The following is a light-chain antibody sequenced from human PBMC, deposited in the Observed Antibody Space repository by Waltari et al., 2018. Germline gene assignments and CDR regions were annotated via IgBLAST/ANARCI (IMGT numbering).Light chain of an antibody. CDR1: SSVVGSYNL. CDR2: EGS. CDR3: CSYAGSSTFEV. Sequence: QSALTHPAPASGSPGQPFTISCTGPSSVVGSYNLVSLYQQHPGKAPKLMIYEGSKRPSGVSNRFSGSKSGNTASLRISGLQAEDEADYYCCSYAGSSTFEVFGGGTKLTVL. V-gene: IGLV2-23*03. J-gene: IGLJ2*01.